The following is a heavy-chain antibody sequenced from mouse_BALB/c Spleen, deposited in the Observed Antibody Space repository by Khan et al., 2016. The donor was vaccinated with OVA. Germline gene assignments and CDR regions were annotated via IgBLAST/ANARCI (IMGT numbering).Heavy chain of an antibody. J-gene: IGHJ3*01. D-gene: IGHD2-1*01. CDR2: IDPSNGDT. Sequence: EVQLQQSGAELVRPGASVKLSCTASGFNIKDTYMHWVKQRPEQGLEWIGRIDPSNGDTKYDPKFQDKATIPTDTSSNTAYLQLSSLTSEDTAVFYLCTLYGNPFPYWGQGTLVTVSA. CDR1: GFNIKDTY. CDR3: CTLYGNPFPY. V-gene: IGHV14-3*02.